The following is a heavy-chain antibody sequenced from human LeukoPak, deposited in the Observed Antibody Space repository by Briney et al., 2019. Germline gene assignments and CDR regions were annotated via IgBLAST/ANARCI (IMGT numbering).Heavy chain of an antibody. D-gene: IGHD2-8*01. CDR1: GFTFSSYS. J-gene: IGHJ3*02. V-gene: IGHV3-7*05. CDR2: IKHDGSEK. Sequence: GGSLRLSCAASGFTFSSYSMSWVRQAPGKGLEWVANIKHDGSEKHSVDSVKGRFTISRDNAKNSPYLQMDSLRAEDTAVYYCARDCSNGVCSTYQTFDIWGQGTVVTVSS. CDR3: ARDCSNGVCSTYQTFDI.